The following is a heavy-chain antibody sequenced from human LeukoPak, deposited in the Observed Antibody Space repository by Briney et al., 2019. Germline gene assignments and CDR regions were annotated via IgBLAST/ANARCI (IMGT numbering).Heavy chain of an antibody. D-gene: IGHD6-13*01. V-gene: IGHV4-34*01. CDR2: INHSGST. J-gene: IGHJ4*02. CDR1: GSSFSGFY. Sequence: SETLSLTCAVYGSSFSGFYWSWIRKPPGKGLEWIGEINHSGSTNYNPSLKSRVTISADTSKNQFFLNLSSVTAADTAVYYCARASPTSSWYKYWGQGTLVTVSS. CDR3: ARASPTSSWYKY.